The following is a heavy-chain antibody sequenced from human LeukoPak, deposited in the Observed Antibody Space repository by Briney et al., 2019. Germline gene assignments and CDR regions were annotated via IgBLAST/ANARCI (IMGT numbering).Heavy chain of an antibody. D-gene: IGHD3-16*01. CDR1: GGTFSGYA. CDR2: IIPIFGTA. CDR3: ARDWGDFDWFDP. J-gene: IGHJ5*02. V-gene: IGHV1-69*05. Sequence: SVKVSCKASGGTFSGYAISWVRQAPGQGLEWMGGIIPIFGTANYAQKFQGRVTITTDESTSTAYMELSSLRSEDTAVYYCARDWGDFDWFDPWGQGTLVTVSS.